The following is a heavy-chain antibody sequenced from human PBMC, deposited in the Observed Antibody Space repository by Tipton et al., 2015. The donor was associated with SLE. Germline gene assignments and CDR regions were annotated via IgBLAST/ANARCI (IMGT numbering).Heavy chain of an antibody. CDR3: ARNVNTTMDV. J-gene: IGHJ6*02. D-gene: IGHD1-14*01. CDR2: INYSGST. V-gene: IGHV4-59*11. CDR1: GGSIRGHY. Sequence: TLSLTCSVSGGSIRGHYRNWVRQPPGKGLEWIGNINYSGSTKYNPSLKSRVTISVDTSKNQFSLKMSSVTAADTAVYYCARNVNTTMDVWGQGTTVTVS.